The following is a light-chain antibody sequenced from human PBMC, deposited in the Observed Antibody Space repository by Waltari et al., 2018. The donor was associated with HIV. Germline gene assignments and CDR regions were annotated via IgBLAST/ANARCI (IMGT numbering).Light chain of an antibody. V-gene: IGKV3-20*01. CDR2: GGS. J-gene: IGKJ2*01. Sequence: EVVMTQSPATLSVSPGESATLSCRASQSVGSNLAWYEHKPGQAPRLLIYGGSNRATGIPDRFRGSGSGADFTLTITRLEPEDFAVYYCQQYGTSPPWYSFGQGTKLE. CDR1: QSVGSN. CDR3: QQYGTSPPWYS.